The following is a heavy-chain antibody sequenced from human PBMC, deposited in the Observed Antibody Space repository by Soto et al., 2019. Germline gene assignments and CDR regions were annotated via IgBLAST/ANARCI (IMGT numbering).Heavy chain of an antibody. CDR2: INPNSGGT. CDR1: GYTFTGYY. Sequence: ASAKVSCKASGYTFTGYYMHWVRQAPGQGLEWMGWINPNSGGTNYAQKFQGRVTMTRDTSISTAYMELSRLRSDDTAGYYCARARHSSGYPGRIGMDVWGQGTTVTVSS. V-gene: IGHV1-2*02. D-gene: IGHD3-22*01. J-gene: IGHJ6*02. CDR3: ARARHSSGYPGRIGMDV.